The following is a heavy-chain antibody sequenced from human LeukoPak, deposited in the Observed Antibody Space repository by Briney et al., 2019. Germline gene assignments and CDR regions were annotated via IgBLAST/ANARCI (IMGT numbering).Heavy chain of an antibody. Sequence: GGSLRLSCAASGFTFSSYSMNWVRQAPGKGLEWVANIDQEGGEKRYVDSVRGRFTISRDNAQNLLFLQMNRLRVEDTAVYYCARSNYYEELFDYWGQGTLVTVSS. CDR2: IDQEGGEK. CDR1: GFTFSSYS. CDR3: ARSNYYEELFDY. D-gene: IGHD3-22*01. V-gene: IGHV3-7*01. J-gene: IGHJ4*02.